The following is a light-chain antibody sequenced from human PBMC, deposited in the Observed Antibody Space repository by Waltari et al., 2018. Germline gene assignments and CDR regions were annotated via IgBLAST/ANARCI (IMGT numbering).Light chain of an antibody. J-gene: IGLJ1*01. Sequence: SYELTQPPSVSVSPGQTASITCSGDKLGDKYACWYQQKPGQSPVLVIYQDSKRPSRIPGRFSGSNSGNTATLTISGTQAMDEADYYGQAWDSSTGVFGTGTKVTVL. CDR3: QAWDSSTGV. CDR2: QDS. CDR1: KLGDKY. V-gene: IGLV3-1*01.